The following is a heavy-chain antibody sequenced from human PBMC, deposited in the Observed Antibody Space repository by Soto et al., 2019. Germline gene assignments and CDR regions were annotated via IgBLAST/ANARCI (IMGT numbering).Heavy chain of an antibody. V-gene: IGHV4-59*08. Sequence: SETLSLTYTVSRGSINNSYWTWIRQPPGKRLEWIGYIHYTGSTNYNPSLRGRVTMSVDTSKNQFSLKLSSVTAADTAVYYCARRYGSAIDYWGQGTLVTVS. CDR2: IHYTGST. CDR3: ARRYGSAIDY. CDR1: RGSINNSY. J-gene: IGHJ4*02. D-gene: IGHD1-26*01.